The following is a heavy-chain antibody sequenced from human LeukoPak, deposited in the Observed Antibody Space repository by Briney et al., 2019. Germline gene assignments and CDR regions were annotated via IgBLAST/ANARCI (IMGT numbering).Heavy chain of an antibody. CDR1: GYTFIAYY. D-gene: IGHD1-26*01. CDR3: ARGLLRVSGSFDY. J-gene: IGHJ4*02. CDR2: INPNGGST. V-gene: IGHV1-2*03. Sequence: GASVKVSCKASGYTFIAYYIHWRLQAPGEGLEGMGWINPNGGSTNYAQKFQGRITITTDTSINRAYMELYRLNSDDTGVYFCARGLLRVSGSFDYWGQGSLVTVSS.